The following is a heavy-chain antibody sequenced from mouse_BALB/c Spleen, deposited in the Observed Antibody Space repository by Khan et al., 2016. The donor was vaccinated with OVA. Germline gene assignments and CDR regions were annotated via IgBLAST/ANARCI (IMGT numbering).Heavy chain of an antibody. J-gene: IGHJ2*01. CDR3: GRDRIDY. Sequence: QVQLKQSGTELAKPGASVKMSCKASGYTFTTYWMHWVKQRPGQGLEWIGYINPTSGYTDYNEKFKDKATLSADKSSSTAYMQLNSLTSEDSAVYYCGRDRIDYWGKGTTLTVSS. CDR1: GYTFTTYW. V-gene: IGHV1-7*01. CDR2: INPTSGYT.